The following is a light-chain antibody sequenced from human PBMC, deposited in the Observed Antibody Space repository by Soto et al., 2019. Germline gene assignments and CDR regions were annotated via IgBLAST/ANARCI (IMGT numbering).Light chain of an antibody. CDR3: QHYNSYSEA. V-gene: IGKV3-15*01. J-gene: IGKJ1*01. Sequence: EIVMTQSPATLSVSPGERATLSCRASQSISDTLAWYQQKPGQAPRLLIYSASGGATGFPARFSGSGSGTDFTLTISSLQSEDFATYYCQHYNSYSEAFGQGTKVDIK. CDR1: QSISDT. CDR2: SAS.